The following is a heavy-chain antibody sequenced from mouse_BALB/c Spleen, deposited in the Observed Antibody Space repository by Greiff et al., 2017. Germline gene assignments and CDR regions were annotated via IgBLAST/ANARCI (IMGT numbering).Heavy chain of an antibody. J-gene: IGHJ4*01. CDR3: ARGAHAAMDY. CDR2: INSNGGST. V-gene: IGHV5-6-3*01. CDR1: GFTFSSYG. Sequence: EVKVVESGGGLVQPGGSLKLSCAASGFTFSSYGMSWVRQTPDKRLELVATINSNGGSTYYPDSVKGRFTISRDNAKNTLYLQMSSLKSEDTAMYYCARGAHAAMDYWGQGTSVTVSS.